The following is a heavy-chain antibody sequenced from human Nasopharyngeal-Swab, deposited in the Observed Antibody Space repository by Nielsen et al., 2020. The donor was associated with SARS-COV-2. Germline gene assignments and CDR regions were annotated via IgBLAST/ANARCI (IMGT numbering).Heavy chain of an antibody. CDR2: IYYSGRT. Sequence: VRQMPGKGLERIGSIYYSGRTYYNPSLKSRVTISVDTSKNQFSLKLSSVTAADTAVYYYARRVARAPRHEGDYYYGMDVWGQGTTVTVSS. CDR3: ARRVARAPRHEGDYYYGMDV. D-gene: IGHD3-16*01. J-gene: IGHJ6*02. V-gene: IGHV4-39*01.